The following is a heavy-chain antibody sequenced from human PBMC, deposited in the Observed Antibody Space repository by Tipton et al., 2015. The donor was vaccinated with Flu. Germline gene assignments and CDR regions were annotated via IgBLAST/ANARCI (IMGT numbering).Heavy chain of an antibody. CDR2: VRSKTDGGTI. CDR3: ADPFYGADV. D-gene: IGHD3-3*02. Sequence: VQLVQSGGGLVKPGGSLRLSCAGSGFTYSDAWMSWVRQAPGKGPEWVARVRSKTDGGTIEYAAPVKGRFTISRDDSKNTLYLQMDNLKTEDTAVYYCADPFYGADVWGQGTTVTVSS. CDR1: GFTYSDAW. V-gene: IGHV3-15*01. J-gene: IGHJ6*02.